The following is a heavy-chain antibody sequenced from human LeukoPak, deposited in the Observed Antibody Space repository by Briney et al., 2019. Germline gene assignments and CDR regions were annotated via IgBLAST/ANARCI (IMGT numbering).Heavy chain of an antibody. Sequence: GRSLRLSCAAAGFTFSSYGMHWVRQAPGKGLGWVAVISYDGSNKYYADSVKGRFTISRDDSKNTLYLQMNSLRAEDTAVYYCAKDLVYGSGSYYGMDVWGQGTTVTVSS. J-gene: IGHJ6*02. CDR1: GFTFSSYG. V-gene: IGHV3-30*18. CDR2: ISYDGSNK. D-gene: IGHD3-10*01. CDR3: AKDLVYGSGSYYGMDV.